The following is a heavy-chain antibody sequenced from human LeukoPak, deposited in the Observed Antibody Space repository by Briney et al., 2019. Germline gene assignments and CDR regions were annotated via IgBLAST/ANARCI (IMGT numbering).Heavy chain of an antibody. CDR1: GVTFSNYV. J-gene: IGHJ4*02. CDR2: ISSNGRST. V-gene: IGHV3-64*04. D-gene: IGHD6-13*01. Sequence: GGSLRLSCSASGVTFSNYVMHWVRQAPGKGLEYVSVISSNGRSTDYADSVKGRFTISRDDSKNTVYLQMNSLKAEDTALYYCTTGYASSWYSWGQGTLVTVSS. CDR3: TTGYASSWYS.